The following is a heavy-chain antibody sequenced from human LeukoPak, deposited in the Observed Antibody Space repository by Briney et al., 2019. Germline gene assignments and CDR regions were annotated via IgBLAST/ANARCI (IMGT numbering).Heavy chain of an antibody. Sequence: ASVKVSCKASGGTFSSYAISWVRQAPGQGLEWMGRIIPIFGTANYAQKFQGSVTITTDESTSTAYMELSSLRSEDTAVYYCARIDPQYSSGGLVYWGQGTLVTVSS. CDR1: GGTFSSYA. D-gene: IGHD6-19*01. J-gene: IGHJ4*02. CDR3: ARIDPQYSSGGLVY. CDR2: IIPIFGTA. V-gene: IGHV1-69*05.